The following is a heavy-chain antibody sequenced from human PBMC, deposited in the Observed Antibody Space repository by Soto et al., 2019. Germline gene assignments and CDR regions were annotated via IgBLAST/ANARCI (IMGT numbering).Heavy chain of an antibody. CDR2: ISAYNGNT. CDR1: GYTFTSYG. Sequence: QVQLVQSGAEVKKPGASVKVSCKASGYTFTSYGISWVRQAPGQGLEWMGWISAYNGNTNYAQKLQGRVTMTTDTSTSTAYMELRSLRSDDTAVYYCAIDHVLLWFGELSAFLDWGQGTLVTVSS. J-gene: IGHJ4*02. CDR3: AIDHVLLWFGELSAFLD. D-gene: IGHD3-10*01. V-gene: IGHV1-18*01.